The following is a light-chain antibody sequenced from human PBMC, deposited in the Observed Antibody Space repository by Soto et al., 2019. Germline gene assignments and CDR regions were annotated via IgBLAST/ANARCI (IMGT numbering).Light chain of an antibody. CDR3: SASTARSTLV. V-gene: IGLV2-14*01. J-gene: IGLJ3*02. Sequence: QSALTQPASVSGSAGQSITISCSGTMRDVGAYNLVSWYQQHPGTAPKLIIYEVRNRPSGISSRFSGSRSGNTASLTISGLQPYAEGDYSFSASTARSTLVFGGGTKLTVL. CDR1: MRDVGAYNL. CDR2: EVR.